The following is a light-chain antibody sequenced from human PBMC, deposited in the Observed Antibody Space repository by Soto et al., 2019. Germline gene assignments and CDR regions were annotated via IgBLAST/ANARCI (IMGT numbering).Light chain of an antibody. CDR2: AAS. CDR3: KKYNSAPWT. CDR1: QSISSY. V-gene: IGKV1-27*01. J-gene: IGKJ1*01. Sequence: DNMMSSSPPPLCASVGARVTITRRASQSISSYLNWYQQKPGKVHKLLIYAASTLQSGVQSRFSGSGSGTDFTLTIRSLQPEDVATYYCKKYNSAPWTFGQGTKVDIK.